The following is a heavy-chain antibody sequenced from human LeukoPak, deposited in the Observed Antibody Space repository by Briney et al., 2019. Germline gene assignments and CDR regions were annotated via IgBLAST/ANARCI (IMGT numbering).Heavy chain of an antibody. J-gene: IGHJ4*02. CDR2: INPNSGGT. Sequence: ASVKVSCKASGYTFTGYYMHWVRQAPGQGLEWMGWINPNSGGTNYAQKFQGWVTMTRDTSISTAYMELSRLRSDDTAVYYCAREYCTNGVCYTRLDYWGQGTLVTVSS. CDR1: GYTFTGYY. D-gene: IGHD2-8*01. CDR3: AREYCTNGVCYTRLDY. V-gene: IGHV1-2*04.